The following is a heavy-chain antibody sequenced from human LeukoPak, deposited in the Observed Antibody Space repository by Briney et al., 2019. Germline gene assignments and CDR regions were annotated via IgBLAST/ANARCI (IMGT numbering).Heavy chain of an antibody. CDR3: ARQVSDYFYYYIDV. V-gene: IGHV4-39*01. J-gene: IGHJ6*03. Sequence: SETLSLTCSVPGGSISSSGYYWNWIRQPPGKGLEWVGSIYYSGTTYYNSSLKSRVTISEDTSKNRFSLMLTSVTAADTAVYYCARQVSDYFYYYIDVWGEGTTVIVSS. CDR2: IYYSGTT. CDR1: GGSISSSGYY.